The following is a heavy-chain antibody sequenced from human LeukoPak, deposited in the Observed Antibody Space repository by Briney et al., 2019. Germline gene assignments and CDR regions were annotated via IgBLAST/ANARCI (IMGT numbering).Heavy chain of an antibody. CDR3: AVLRGVVVPAAMERAYYYYYGMDV. D-gene: IGHD2-2*01. CDR1: GFTFSSYW. Sequence: GGSLRLSCAASGFTFSSYWMSWVRQAPGKGLEWVSSISSSSSYIYYADSVKGRFTISRDNAKNSLYLQMNSLRAEDTAVYYCAVLRGVVVPAAMERAYYYYYGMDVWGQGTTVTVSS. V-gene: IGHV3-21*01. CDR2: ISSSSSYI. J-gene: IGHJ6*02.